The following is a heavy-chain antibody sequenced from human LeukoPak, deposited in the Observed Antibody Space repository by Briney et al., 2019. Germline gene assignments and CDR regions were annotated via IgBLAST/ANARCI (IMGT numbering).Heavy chain of an antibody. J-gene: IGHJ3*02. V-gene: IGHV1-18*04. D-gene: IGHD2-2*01. CDR1: GYTFTSYG. Sequence: GASVKASCKASGYTFTSYGITWVRQAPGQGLEWMGWITPYNGNTDYAQNLQGRVTMTTDTSTSTAYMELRSLRSDDTAVYYCARWYCSSTSCYAGAFDIWGQGTMVTVSS. CDR3: ARWYCSSTSCYAGAFDI. CDR2: ITPYNGNT.